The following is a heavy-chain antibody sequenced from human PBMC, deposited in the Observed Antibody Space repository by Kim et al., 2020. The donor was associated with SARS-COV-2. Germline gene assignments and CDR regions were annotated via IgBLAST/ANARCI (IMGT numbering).Heavy chain of an antibody. Sequence: GGSLRLSCAASGFTFSSYAMHWVRQAPGKGLEWVAVISYDGSNKYYADSVKGRFTISRDNSKNTLYLQMNSLRAEDTAVYYCARGGSSGWYHHFDYWGQGTLVTVSS. D-gene: IGHD6-19*01. J-gene: IGHJ4*02. CDR1: GFTFSSYA. V-gene: IGHV3-30*04. CDR3: ARGGSSGWYHHFDY. CDR2: ISYDGSNK.